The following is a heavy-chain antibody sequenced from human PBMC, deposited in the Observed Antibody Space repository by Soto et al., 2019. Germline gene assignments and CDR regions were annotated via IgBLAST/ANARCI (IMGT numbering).Heavy chain of an antibody. CDR1: GGSINSGSYF. CDR3: ARHPQLDY. Sequence: QLQLQESGPGLVKPSETLSLTCIVSGGSINSGSYFWGWIRQPPGKGLEWIGSINYSGSTYYNPSLKSRVTISVDTSKNRFSLKLSSVTAADTAVYYCARHPQLDYWGQGTLVTVSS. J-gene: IGHJ4*02. V-gene: IGHV4-39*01. D-gene: IGHD6-13*01. CDR2: INYSGST.